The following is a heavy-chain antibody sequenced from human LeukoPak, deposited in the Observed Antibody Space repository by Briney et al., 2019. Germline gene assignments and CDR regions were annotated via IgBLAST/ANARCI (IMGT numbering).Heavy chain of an antibody. CDR1: GGSISSYY. J-gene: IGHJ4*02. CDR2: IYYSGST. V-gene: IGHV4-59*12. Sequence: SETLSLTCTVSGGSISSYYWSWIRQPPGKGLEWIGYIYYSGSTNYNPSLKSRVTISVDTSKNQFSLQLNSVTPEDTAVYYCARVSWNKQQLVPPFDYWGQGTLVTVSS. D-gene: IGHD6-13*01. CDR3: ARVSWNKQQLVPPFDY.